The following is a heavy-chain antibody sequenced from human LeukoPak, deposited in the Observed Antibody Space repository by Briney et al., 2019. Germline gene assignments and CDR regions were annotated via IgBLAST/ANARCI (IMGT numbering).Heavy chain of an antibody. CDR2: INPSGGST. CDR3: ARARDYYAPGYGGMDV. J-gene: IGHJ6*02. CDR1: GYTFTSYY. V-gene: IGHV1-46*01. Sequence: ASVKVSCKASGYTFTSYYMHWVRQAPGQGLEWMGIINPSGGSTSYAQKFQGRVTMTRDTSTSTVYMELSSLRSEDTAVYYCARARDYYAPGYGGMDVWGQGTTVTVSS. D-gene: IGHD3-10*01.